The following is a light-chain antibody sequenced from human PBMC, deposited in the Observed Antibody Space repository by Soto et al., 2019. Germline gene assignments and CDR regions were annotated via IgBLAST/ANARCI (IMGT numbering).Light chain of an antibody. J-gene: IGLJ1*01. CDR3: SSYTSSSTRV. V-gene: IGLV2-14*01. CDR2: DVS. CDR1: SSDVGGYNY. Sequence: QFVLTQPASVSWTPGESITISCTGPSSDVGGYNYVSWYQQHPGKAPKLMIYDVSNRPSGVSNRFSGSKSGNTASLTISGLQAEDEADYYCSSYTSSSTRVFGTGTKVTVL.